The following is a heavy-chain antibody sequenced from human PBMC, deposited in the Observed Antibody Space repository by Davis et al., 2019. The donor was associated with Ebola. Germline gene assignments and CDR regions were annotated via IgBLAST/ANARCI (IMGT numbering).Heavy chain of an antibody. V-gene: IGHV3-48*01. D-gene: IGHD3-22*01. CDR3: ARDQAYDSTGYCDY. J-gene: IGHJ4*02. CDR2: ISSSSSTI. CDR1: GFTFSPYG. Sequence: GGSLRLSCAVSGFTFSPYGMHWVRQAPGKGLEWVSSISSSSSTIYYADSVKGRFTISRDNSENNLSLQMNSLRAEDTAVYYCARDQAYDSTGYCDYWGQGTLVTVSS.